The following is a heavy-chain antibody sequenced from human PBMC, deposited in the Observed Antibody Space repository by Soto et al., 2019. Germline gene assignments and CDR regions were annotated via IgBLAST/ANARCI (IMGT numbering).Heavy chain of an antibody. V-gene: IGHV4-30-4*01. D-gene: IGHD3-16*02. CDR1: GGSISRGNYY. CDR2: HYYSGTT. Sequence: QVQLQESGPGLVKPSQTLSLTCTVSGGSISRGNYYWGWMRQPPGKGLEWIGHHYYSGTTYYNPALERRVTIPVDTSKNQFSLKLSSVTAADPAVYYCAGVALGYRYGLDVWGQGTTVIVSS. J-gene: IGHJ6*02. CDR3: AGVALGYRYGLDV.